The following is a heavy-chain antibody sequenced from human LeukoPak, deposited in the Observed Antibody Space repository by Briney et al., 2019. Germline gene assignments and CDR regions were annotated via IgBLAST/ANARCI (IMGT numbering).Heavy chain of an antibody. D-gene: IGHD6-19*01. Sequence: GRSLRLSCAASEFTFSHHAMHWVRQAPGKGLEWVVVISYDGSNKYHADSVKGRFIISRDNSKNTLYLQMNSLRADDTAVYYCARDRKAVTGAFDYWGQGTLVTVSS. J-gene: IGHJ4*02. CDR2: ISYDGSNK. V-gene: IGHV3-30*04. CDR3: ARDRKAVTGAFDY. CDR1: EFTFSHHA.